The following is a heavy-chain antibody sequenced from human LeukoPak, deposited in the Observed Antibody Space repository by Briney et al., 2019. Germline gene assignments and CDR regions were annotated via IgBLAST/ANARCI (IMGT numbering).Heavy chain of an antibody. CDR2: IYYSGST. CDR3: ARSNRRGDTGYDRVGFDY. D-gene: IGHD5-12*01. J-gene: IGHJ4*02. V-gene: IGHV4-31*03. CDR1: GGSISSGGYY. Sequence: PSETLSLTCTVSGGSISSGGYYWSWIRQHPGKGLEWIGYIYYSGSTYYNPSLKSRVTISVDTSKNQFSLKLNSVIAADTAVYYCARSNRRGDTGYDRVGFDYWGQGTLVTVSS.